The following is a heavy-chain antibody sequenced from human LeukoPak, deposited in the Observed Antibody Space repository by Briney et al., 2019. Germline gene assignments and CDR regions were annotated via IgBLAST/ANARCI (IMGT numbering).Heavy chain of an antibody. D-gene: IGHD6-13*01. CDR1: GGTFSSYA. J-gene: IGHJ4*02. CDR3: ARDESLIAAAGTPDY. CDR2: ISAYNGNT. V-gene: IGHV1-18*01. Sequence: ASVKVSCKASGGTFSSYAISWVRQAPGQGLEWMGWISAYNGNTNYAQKLQGRVTVTTDTSTSTAYMELRSLRSDDTAVYYCARDESLIAAAGTPDYWGQGTLVTVSS.